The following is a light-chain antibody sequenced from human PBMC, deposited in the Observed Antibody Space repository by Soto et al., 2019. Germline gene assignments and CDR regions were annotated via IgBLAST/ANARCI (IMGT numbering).Light chain of an antibody. CDR1: SGDIGSYNR. V-gene: IGLV2-14*01. J-gene: IGLJ1*01. CDR3: SSYTNINTRACV. Sequence: QSVLTQPASVSGSPGQSITISCTGTSGDIGSYNRVSWYQQHPGKAPKLIIYEVTDRPPGVSNRFSGSKSGNTASLTISGLQAEDEAEYYCSSYTNINTRACVFGTGTKHTVL. CDR2: EVT.